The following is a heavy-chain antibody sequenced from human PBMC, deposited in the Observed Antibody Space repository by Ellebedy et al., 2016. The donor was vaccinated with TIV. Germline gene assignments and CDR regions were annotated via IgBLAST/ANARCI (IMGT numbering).Heavy chain of an antibody. Sequence: SGPTLVKPKETLTLXXTVSVXSLXXXIMGVCWIRQPPGKALEWLAHIFSNDKESYSTSLRSRLSISKDTSKSQVVLTMTNVDPVDTATYYCARAHYYCGGDCSYNXXXWGQGAVVTVSS. V-gene: IGHV2-26*01. D-gene: IGHD2-21*02. CDR3: ARAHYYCGGDCSYNXXX. CDR1: VXSLXXXIMG. J-gene: IGHJ4*02. CDR2: IFSNDKE.